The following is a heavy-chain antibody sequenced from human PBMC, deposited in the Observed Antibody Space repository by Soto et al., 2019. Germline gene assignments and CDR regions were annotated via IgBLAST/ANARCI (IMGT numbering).Heavy chain of an antibody. Sequence: QLQLQESGPGLVKPSETLSLTCTVSGGSISSSSYYWGWIRQPPGKGLEWIGRIYYSGSTYYNPSLKSRVTISVDTSKNQFSLKLSSVTAADTAVYYCARNGGLHVDYWGQGTLVTVSS. CDR2: IYYSGST. CDR1: GGSISSSSYY. J-gene: IGHJ4*02. CDR3: ARNGGLHVDY. D-gene: IGHD4-4*01. V-gene: IGHV4-39*01.